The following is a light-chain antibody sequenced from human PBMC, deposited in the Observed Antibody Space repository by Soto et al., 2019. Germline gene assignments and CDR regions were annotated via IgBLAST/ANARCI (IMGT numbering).Light chain of an antibody. V-gene: IGKV2D-29*01. Sequence: EIVLTQTPLSLSVTPGQSASISCKSSQILLHSDGKTYLYWYLQRPGQPPQLLMYEVSNRFSGVPERFRGRGSGTDFTLEISRVEAEDVGLYSCLQTKQLPLTFGHGTKVEVK. CDR3: LQTKQLPLT. CDR2: EVS. J-gene: IGKJ1*01. CDR1: QILLHSDGKTY.